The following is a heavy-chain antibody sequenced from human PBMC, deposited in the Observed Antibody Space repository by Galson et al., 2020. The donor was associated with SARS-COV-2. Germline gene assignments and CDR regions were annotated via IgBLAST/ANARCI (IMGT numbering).Heavy chain of an antibody. J-gene: IGHJ4*02. CDR2: IIPILGIA. Sequence: RQAPGQGLEWMGGIIPILGIANYAQKFQGRVTITADKSTSTAYMELSSLRSEDTAVYYCARSLNYEGPPHWGQGTLVTVSS. D-gene: IGHD1-7*01. V-gene: IGHV1-69*10. CDR3: ARSLNYEGPPH.